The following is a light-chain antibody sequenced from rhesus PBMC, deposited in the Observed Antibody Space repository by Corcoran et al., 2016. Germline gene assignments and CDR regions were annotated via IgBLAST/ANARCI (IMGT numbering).Light chain of an antibody. J-gene: IGKJ4*01. CDR1: QAIKNY. CDR3: QQYENFPPT. Sequence: DIQMTQSPSSLSASVGDRVTFTCRASQAIKNYVSWYQQKPGKAPKPLFFYTSSLETGVPSRFSGSRSGTDYILTSSSLQPEDFATYYCQQYENFPPTFGGGTKVDLK. V-gene: IGKV1-66*01. CDR2: YTS.